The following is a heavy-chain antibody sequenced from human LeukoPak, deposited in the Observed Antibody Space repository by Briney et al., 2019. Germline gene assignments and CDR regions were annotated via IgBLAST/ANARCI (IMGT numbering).Heavy chain of an antibody. CDR2: IIPIFGTA. Sequence: SVKVSCKASGGTFSSYAISWVRQAPGQGLEWMGGIIPIFGTANYAQKFQGRVTITADESTSTAYMELSSLRSEDTAVYYCARGEPRMSWGVGEAFDIWGQGTMVTVSS. CDR3: ARGEPRMSWGVGEAFDI. CDR1: GGTFSSYA. D-gene: IGHD1-26*01. V-gene: IGHV1-69*13. J-gene: IGHJ3*02.